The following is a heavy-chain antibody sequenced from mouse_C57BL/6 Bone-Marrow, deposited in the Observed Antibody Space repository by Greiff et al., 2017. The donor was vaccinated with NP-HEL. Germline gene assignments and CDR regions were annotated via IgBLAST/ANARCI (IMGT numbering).Heavy chain of an antibody. CDR2: LYPGNSDT. CDR3: TYGNYYYAMDY. D-gene: IGHD2-1*01. V-gene: IGHV1-5*01. Sequence: EVQLQESGTFLSRPGEEGKRAGESSGYTFTSYWMHWVKQRPGQGRAWIGALYPGNSDTGYNQKFKGKAKLTAVTSASTAYMELSSLTNEDSAVYYCTYGNYYYAMDYWGQGTSVTVSS. CDR1: GYTFTSYW. J-gene: IGHJ4*01.